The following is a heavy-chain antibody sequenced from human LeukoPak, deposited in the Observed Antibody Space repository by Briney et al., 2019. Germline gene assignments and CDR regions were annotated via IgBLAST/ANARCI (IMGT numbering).Heavy chain of an antibody. D-gene: IGHD5-18*01. CDR2: ISSSSTSI. J-gene: IGHJ4*02. CDR1: GFTFSGYT. Sequence: PGGSLRLSCAASGFTFSGYTMNWVRQAPGKGLECVSYISSSSTSIYYADSVKGRFTISRDNAKNSLWLQMNSLRAEDTAVYYCARDRWTAMKDWGPGTLVTVPS. V-gene: IGHV3-48*04. CDR3: ARDRWTAMKD.